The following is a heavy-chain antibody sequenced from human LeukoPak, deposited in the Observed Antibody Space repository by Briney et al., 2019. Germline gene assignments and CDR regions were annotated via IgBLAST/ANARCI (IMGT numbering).Heavy chain of an antibody. CDR3: ARFPSEYRGSSLGDAFDI. CDR2: IIPIFGTA. J-gene: IGHJ3*02. CDR1: GGTFSSYA. D-gene: IGHD6-6*01. V-gene: IGHV1-69*13. Sequence: GASVKVSCKASGGTFSSYAISWVRQAPGQGLGWMGGIIPIFGTANYAQKFQGRVTITADESTSTAYMELSSLRSEDTAVYYCARFPSEYRGSSLGDAFDIWGQGTMVTVSS.